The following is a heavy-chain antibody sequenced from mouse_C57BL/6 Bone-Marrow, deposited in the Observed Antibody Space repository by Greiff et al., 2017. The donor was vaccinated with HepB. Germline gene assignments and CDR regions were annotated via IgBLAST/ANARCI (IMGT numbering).Heavy chain of an antibody. CDR1: GYTFTDYE. V-gene: IGHV1-15*01. Sequence: QVQLQQSGAELVRPGASVTLSCKASGYTFTDYEMHWVKQTPVHGLEWIGAIDPETGGTAYNQKFKGKAILTADKSSSTAYMELRSLTSEDSAVYYCTLYYYGSSPYYFDYWGQGTTLTVSS. J-gene: IGHJ2*01. CDR2: IDPETGGT. CDR3: TLYYYGSSPYYFDY. D-gene: IGHD1-1*01.